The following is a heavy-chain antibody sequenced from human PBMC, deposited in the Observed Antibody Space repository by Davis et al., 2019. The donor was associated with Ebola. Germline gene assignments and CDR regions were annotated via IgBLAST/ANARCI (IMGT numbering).Heavy chain of an antibody. CDR1: GYTFTSYA. Sequence: AASVKVSCKASGYTFTSYAMNWVRQAPGQGLEWMGWISAYNGNTNYAQKLQGRVTMTTDTSTSTAYMELSRLRSDDTAVYYCARTARDIVVVVAATLGMDVWGKGTTDTVSS. J-gene: IGHJ6*04. CDR3: ARTARDIVVVVAATLGMDV. V-gene: IGHV1-18*01. D-gene: IGHD2-15*01. CDR2: ISAYNGNT.